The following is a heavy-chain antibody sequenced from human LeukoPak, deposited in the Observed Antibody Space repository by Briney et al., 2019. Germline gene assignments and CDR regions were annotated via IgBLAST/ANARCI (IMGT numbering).Heavy chain of an antibody. Sequence: PGGSLRLSCVVSGFTFSRYWMNWVRQAPGKGLEWVAFIRYDGSNKYYADSVKGRFTISRDNSKNTLYLQMNSLRAEDTAVYYCAKTLGLLWFGSSEGGYWGQGTLVTVSS. V-gene: IGHV3-30*02. J-gene: IGHJ4*02. CDR3: AKTLGLLWFGSSEGGY. CDR2: IRYDGSNK. CDR1: GFTFSRYW. D-gene: IGHD3-10*01.